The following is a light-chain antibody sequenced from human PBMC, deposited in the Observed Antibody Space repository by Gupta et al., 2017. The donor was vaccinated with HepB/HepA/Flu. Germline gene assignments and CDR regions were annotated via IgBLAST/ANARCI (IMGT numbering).Light chain of an antibody. J-gene: IGLJ2*01. CDR1: RSNIGAGFD. Sequence: QSVLPQPPSVSGAPGQRVTISRTATRSNIGAGFDGHWYQQHPGTAPKLLIYGNSNRPSGVPDRFSGSKSGTSASLAITGLQAEDEADYYCQSYDNSLSSVLFGGGTKLTVL. CDR2: GNS. CDR3: QSYDNSLSSVL. V-gene: IGLV1-40*01.